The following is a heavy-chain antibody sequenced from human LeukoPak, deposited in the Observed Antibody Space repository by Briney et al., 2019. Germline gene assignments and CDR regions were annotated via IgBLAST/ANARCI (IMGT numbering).Heavy chain of an antibody. D-gene: IGHD5-18*01. Sequence: SETLSLTCTVSGGYIHTYYWAWIRQPAGKGLEWVGRANVGGHRDYNPSLKSRVSMSIDESANQFSLNLMSVTAADTAAYYCARDREHSYGSDFGHWGQGILVTVSA. CDR2: ANVGGHR. J-gene: IGHJ4*02. CDR3: ARDREHSYGSDFGH. V-gene: IGHV4-4*07. CDR1: GGYIHTYY.